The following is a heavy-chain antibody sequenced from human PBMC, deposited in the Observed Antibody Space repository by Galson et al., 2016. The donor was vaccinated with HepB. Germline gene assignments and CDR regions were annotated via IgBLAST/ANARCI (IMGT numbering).Heavy chain of an antibody. CDR1: GGSISSIDYY. Sequence: ETLSLTCTVSGGSISSIDYYWDWIRQPPGKGLEWIGYIHYSGSSKCNPPLKSRVTMSVDTSKNQFSLRLSSVTAADTAVYYCARWGTYSEKHAFDIWGQGTMVTVSS. CDR3: ARWGTYSEKHAFDI. V-gene: IGHV4-61*05. CDR2: IHYSGSS. D-gene: IGHD3-16*01. J-gene: IGHJ3*02.